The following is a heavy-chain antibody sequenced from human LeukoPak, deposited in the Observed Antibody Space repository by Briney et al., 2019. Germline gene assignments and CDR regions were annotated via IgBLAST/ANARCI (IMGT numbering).Heavy chain of an antibody. Sequence: ASVLVSCKTSGYTFTANYIHWVRQAPGQVLEWMGWINPNSGGTNYAQTSQGRVTMTSETSISTAYMDLSSLRFDDTAIYYCARGVSGTYYFFDYWGQGTLVTVSS. J-gene: IGHJ4*02. D-gene: IGHD6-25*01. CDR1: GYTFTANY. V-gene: IGHV1-2*02. CDR3: ARGVSGTYYFFDY. CDR2: INPNSGGT.